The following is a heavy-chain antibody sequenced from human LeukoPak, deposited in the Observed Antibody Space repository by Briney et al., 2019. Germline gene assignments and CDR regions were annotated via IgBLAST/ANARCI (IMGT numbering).Heavy chain of an antibody. CDR3: ARSLSGSFYDAPDS. J-gene: IGHJ4*02. D-gene: IGHD3-10*01. CDR1: GFTFSSYV. Sequence: GGSLRLSCAASGFTFSSYVMHWVRQAPGKGLEWVAIISSGGSNIYYADSVKGRFTISRDNSKNTLYLEMNSLRAEDTAVYYCARSLSGSFYDAPDSWGQGSLVTVSS. V-gene: IGHV3-30-3*01. CDR2: ISSGGSNI.